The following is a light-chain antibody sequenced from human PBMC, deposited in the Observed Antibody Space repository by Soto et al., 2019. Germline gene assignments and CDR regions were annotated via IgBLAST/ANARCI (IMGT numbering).Light chain of an antibody. CDR3: QQYGSSPLLT. J-gene: IGKJ4*01. CDR2: GAS. Sequence: EIVLTQSPGTLSLSLREKVTLSFMASQSVTSGYLAWYHQKPGQPPRLLIYGASSRATGIPDRFSGSGSGTDFTLTISRLEPEDFAVYYCQQYGSSPLLTFGGGTRWIS. V-gene: IGKV3-20*01. CDR1: QSVTSGY.